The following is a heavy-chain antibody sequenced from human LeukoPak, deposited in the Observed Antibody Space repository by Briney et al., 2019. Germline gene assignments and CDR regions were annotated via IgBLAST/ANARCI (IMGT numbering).Heavy chain of an antibody. Sequence: GGSLRLSCAATGFTFTNNWMSWVRQAPGKGLEWVANIKSDGSEKYYVDSVEGRFTISRDNARNTVSLQMDSLRGEDTAVYYCVRALGSPTADHWGQGTLVTVSS. D-gene: IGHD3-16*01. CDR1: GFTFTNNW. V-gene: IGHV3-7*01. CDR2: IKSDGSEK. CDR3: VRALGSPTADH. J-gene: IGHJ4*02.